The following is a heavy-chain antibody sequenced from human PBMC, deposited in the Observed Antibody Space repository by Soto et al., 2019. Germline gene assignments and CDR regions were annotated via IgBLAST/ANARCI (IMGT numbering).Heavy chain of an antibody. D-gene: IGHD6-13*01. J-gene: IGHJ3*02. CDR1: GGSISFYN. CDR3: AKGDSTTHGDSFDI. Sequence: QVQLQESGPGLVKPSETLSLTCSVSGGSISFYNWNWIRQSPGKGLEWLGYIYHSVRTNYNPSLKGRVTISVNTSKHQFSLQLSSVTAADTAGYYCAKGDSTTHGDSFDIWCQRKMVTVS. V-gene: IGHV4-59*01. CDR2: IYHSVRT.